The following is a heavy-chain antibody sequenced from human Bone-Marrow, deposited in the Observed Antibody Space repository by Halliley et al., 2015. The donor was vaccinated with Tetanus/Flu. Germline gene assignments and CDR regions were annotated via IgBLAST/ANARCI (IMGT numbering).Heavy chain of an antibody. CDR1: GVSLATSGYS. V-gene: IGHV4-39*01. CDR2: FYYSGST. Sequence: LRLSCTVSGVSLATSGYSWGWIRQPPGKGLEWIGSFYYSGSTDYNPSLKSRVSISVDPSANHFSLNLNSVTAADTAVYYCARHYRHWLFDYWGQGTLVTVSS. J-gene: IGHJ4*02. D-gene: IGHD3-16*02. CDR3: ARHYRHWLFDY.